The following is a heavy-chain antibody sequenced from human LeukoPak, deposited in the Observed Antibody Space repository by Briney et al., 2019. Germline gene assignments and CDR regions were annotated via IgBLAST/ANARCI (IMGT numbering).Heavy chain of an antibody. CDR2: ISSGSDHI. Sequence: AGGSLRLSCAASGFMFSSCMNWVRQAPGKGLEWVSSISSGSDHILYADSVKGRFTISRDNAKSTLYLQMNSLRAEDTAVYYCSSRLFDWGQGTLDTVSS. V-gene: IGHV3-21*01. CDR1: GFMFSSC. D-gene: IGHD6-25*01. CDR3: SSRLFD. J-gene: IGHJ4*02.